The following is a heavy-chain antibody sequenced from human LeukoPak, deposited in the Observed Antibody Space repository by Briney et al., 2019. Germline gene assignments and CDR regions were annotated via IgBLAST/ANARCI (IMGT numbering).Heavy chain of an antibody. D-gene: IGHD5-12*01. CDR3: ARHSGYDSGWFDP. V-gene: IGHV1-2*02. CDR1: GYTFTGYY. CDR2: INPNSGGT. Sequence: ASVKVSSKASGYTFTGYYMHWVRQAAGQGLEWMGWINPNSGGTNYAQKFQGRVTMTRDTSISTAYMELSRLRSDDTAVYYCARHSGYDSGWFDPWGQGTLVTVSS. J-gene: IGHJ5*02.